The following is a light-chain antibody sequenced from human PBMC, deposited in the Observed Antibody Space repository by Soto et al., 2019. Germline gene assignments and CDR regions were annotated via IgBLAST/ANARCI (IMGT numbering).Light chain of an antibody. CDR3: SSYAVTNIFV. CDR2: EVS. J-gene: IGLJ1*01. CDR1: SSDVGGYNY. V-gene: IGLV2-8*01. Sequence: QSVLTQPPPASGSPGQSVTISCTGTSSDVGGYNYVSWYQQHPGKAPKVIIYEVSKRPSGVPDRFSGSKSGSTASLTVSGLQAEDEADYYCSSYAVTNIFVFGTGTKVTVL.